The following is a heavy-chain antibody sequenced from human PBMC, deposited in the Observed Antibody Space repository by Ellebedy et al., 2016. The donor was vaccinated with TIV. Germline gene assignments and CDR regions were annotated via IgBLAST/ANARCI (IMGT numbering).Heavy chain of an antibody. CDR2: LSGGGGST. CDR1: GFTFSTCA. D-gene: IGHD6-25*01. Sequence: GESLKISCTASGFTFSTCALSWVRQAPGKGLEWVSALSGGGGSTNYADSVKGRFTISRDNSKNTLYLQMNSLRAEDTAVYYCAKRNGGIAAFEGGYWGQGTLVTVSS. V-gene: IGHV3-23*01. J-gene: IGHJ4*02. CDR3: AKRNGGIAAFEGGY.